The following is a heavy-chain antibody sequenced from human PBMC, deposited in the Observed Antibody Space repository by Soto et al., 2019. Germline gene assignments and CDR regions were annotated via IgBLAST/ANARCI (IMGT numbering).Heavy chain of an antibody. CDR3: AKDGSGSYYNIWFDP. CDR1: GFTFDDYA. V-gene: IGHV3-9*01. D-gene: IGHD3-10*01. Sequence: SLKISCAASGFTFDDYAMHWVRQAPGKGLEWVSGISWNSGSIGYADSVKGRFTISRDNAKNSLYLQMNSLRAEDTDLYYCAKDGSGSYYNIWFDPWGKGTLVTVSS. CDR2: ISWNSGSI. J-gene: IGHJ5*02.